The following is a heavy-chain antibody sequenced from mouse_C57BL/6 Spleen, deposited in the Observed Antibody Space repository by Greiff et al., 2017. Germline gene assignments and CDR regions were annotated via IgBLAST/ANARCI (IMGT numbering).Heavy chain of an antibody. CDR2: IYPRSGNT. D-gene: IGHD1-1*01. Sequence: VQLQQSGAELARPGASVKLSCKASGYTFTSYGISWVKQRTGQGLEWIGEIYPRSGNTYYNEKFKGKATLTADKSSSTAYMELRSLTSEDSAVYFCARSGTTVVAHFDYWGQGTTLTVSS. V-gene: IGHV1-81*01. CDR3: ARSGTTVVAHFDY. J-gene: IGHJ2*01. CDR1: GYTFTSYG.